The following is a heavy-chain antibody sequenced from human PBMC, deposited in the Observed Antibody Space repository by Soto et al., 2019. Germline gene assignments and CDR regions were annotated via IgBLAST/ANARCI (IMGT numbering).Heavy chain of an antibody. D-gene: IGHD5-12*01. V-gene: IGHV1-2*04. Sequence: QVQLVQSGAEVKKPGASVKVSCKASGYTFTGYYMHWVRQAPGQGLEWMGWINPNSGGTNYAQKFQGWVTMTRDTSISTAYMELSRLRSDDTAVYYCAREGGGYDWGGYYYYGMDVWGQGTTVTVSS. CDR1: GYTFTGYY. CDR2: INPNSGGT. CDR3: AREGGGYDWGGYYYYGMDV. J-gene: IGHJ6*02.